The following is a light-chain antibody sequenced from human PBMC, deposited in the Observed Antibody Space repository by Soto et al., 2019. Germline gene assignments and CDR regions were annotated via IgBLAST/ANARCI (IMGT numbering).Light chain of an antibody. CDR1: QSMSNS. CDR3: QQSYSSPT. CDR2: AAS. J-gene: IGKJ5*01. V-gene: IGKV1-39*01. Sequence: DIQMTQSPSSLSASIGDRVTISCRASQSMSNSLNWYQQKPGKAPKLLIYAASNLQSGVPSRFSGSGSGTDFTLTISSLQREDFATYYCQQSYSSPTFGQGTRLEIK.